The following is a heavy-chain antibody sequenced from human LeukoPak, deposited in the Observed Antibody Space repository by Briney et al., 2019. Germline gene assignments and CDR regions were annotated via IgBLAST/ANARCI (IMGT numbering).Heavy chain of an antibody. D-gene: IGHD3-10*01. V-gene: IGHV3-23*01. CDR3: AKRGVVIRVILVGFHKAAYYFDS. Sequence: GGSLRLSCAVSGLTLSNYGMSWVRQAPGKGLEWVAGISDSGGRTNYADSVKGRFTISRDNPKNTLYLQMNSLRAEDTAVYFCAKRGVVIRVILVGFHKAAYYFDSWGQGTLVTVSS. CDR1: GLTLSNYG. CDR2: ISDSGGRT. J-gene: IGHJ4*02.